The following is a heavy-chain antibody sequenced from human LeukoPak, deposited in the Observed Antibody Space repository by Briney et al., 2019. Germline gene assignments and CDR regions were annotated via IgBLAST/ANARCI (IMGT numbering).Heavy chain of an antibody. J-gene: IGHJ5*02. V-gene: IGHV1-8*02. CDR3: ARGTFDWLLHWFDP. D-gene: IGHD3-9*01. CDR1: GYTFTYRY. CDR2: MNPNSGNT. Sequence: GSSVKVSCKASGYTFTYRYLHWVRQATGQGLEWMGWMNPNSGNTGYAQKFQGRVTMTRNTSISTAYMELSSLRSEDTAVYYCARGTFDWLLHWFDPWGQGTLVTVSS.